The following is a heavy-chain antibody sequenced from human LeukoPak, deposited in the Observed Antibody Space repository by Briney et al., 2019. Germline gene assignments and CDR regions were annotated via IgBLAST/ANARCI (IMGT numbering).Heavy chain of an antibody. J-gene: IGHJ3*02. V-gene: IGHV3-64D*06. CDR3: VKGLYSYGPDAFDI. Sequence: PGRSLRLSCAASGFTFSSYAMHWVRQAPGKGLEYVSAISSNGGSTYYADSVKGRFTISRDNSKNTLYLQMSSLRAEDTAVYYCVKGLYSYGPDAFDIWGQGTMVTVSS. D-gene: IGHD5-18*01. CDR2: ISSNGGST. CDR1: GFTFSSYA.